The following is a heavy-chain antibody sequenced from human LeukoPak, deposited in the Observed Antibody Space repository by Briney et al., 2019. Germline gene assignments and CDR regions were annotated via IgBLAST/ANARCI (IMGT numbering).Heavy chain of an antibody. CDR1: GFTLSSYA. CDR2: ISSSGSTI. D-gene: IGHD3-9*01. CDR3: ARDAVTYYDILTGTRGLSHFDY. Sequence: AGGSLRLSCAASGFTLSSYAMSWVRQAPGKGLEWVSYISSSGSTIYYADSVKGRFTISRDNAKNSLYLQMNSLRAEDTAVYYCARDAVTYYDILTGTRGLSHFDYWGQGTLVTVSS. V-gene: IGHV3-48*04. J-gene: IGHJ4*02.